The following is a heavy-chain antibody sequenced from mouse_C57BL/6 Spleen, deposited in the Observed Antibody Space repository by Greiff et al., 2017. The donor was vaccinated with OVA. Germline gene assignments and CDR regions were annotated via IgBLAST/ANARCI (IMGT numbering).Heavy chain of an antibody. Sequence: QVQLKQPGAELVKPGASVKLSCKASGYTFTSYWMHWVKQRPGQGLEWIGMIHPNSGSTNYNEKFKSKATLTVDKSSSTAYMQLSSLTSEDSAVYYCARNYYGSSLFAYWGQGTLVTVSA. J-gene: IGHJ3*01. CDR2: IHPNSGST. D-gene: IGHD1-1*01. CDR3: ARNYYGSSLFAY. V-gene: IGHV1-64*01. CDR1: GYTFTSYW.